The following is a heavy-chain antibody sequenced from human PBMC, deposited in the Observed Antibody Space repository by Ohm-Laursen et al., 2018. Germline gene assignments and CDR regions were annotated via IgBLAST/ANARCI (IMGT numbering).Heavy chain of an antibody. D-gene: IGHD6-19*01. J-gene: IGHJ4*02. V-gene: IGHV3-30*18. Sequence: SLRLSCTASGFTFSSYGMHWVRQAPGKGLEWVAVISYDGSNKYYADSVKGRFTISRDNSKNTLYLQMNSLRAEDTAVYYCAKGPGIAVAGTVCDYWGQGTLVTVSS. CDR3: AKGPGIAVAGTVCDY. CDR2: ISYDGSNK. CDR1: GFTFSSYG.